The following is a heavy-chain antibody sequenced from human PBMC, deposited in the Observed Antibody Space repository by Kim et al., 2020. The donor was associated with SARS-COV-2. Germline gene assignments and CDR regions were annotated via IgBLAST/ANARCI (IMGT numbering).Heavy chain of an antibody. D-gene: IGHD2-15*01. V-gene: IGHV3-23*01. Sequence: VKGRFSISRDKSKNTLYLHMSSLRTEDTAIYYCAKRGYCNGGTCSLSGFDPWGQGTLVTVSS. CDR3: AKRGYCNGGTCSLSGFDP. J-gene: IGHJ5*02.